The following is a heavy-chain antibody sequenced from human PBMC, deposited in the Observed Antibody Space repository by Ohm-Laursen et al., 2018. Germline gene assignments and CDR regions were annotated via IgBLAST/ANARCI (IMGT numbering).Heavy chain of an antibody. CDR1: GGSISSTTYY. CDR2: MYYSGST. J-gene: IGHJ4*02. Sequence: SETLSLTCTVSGGSISSTTYYWGWIRQPPGKGLEWIGSMYYSGSTYYNPSLKSRVTISVDTSKNQFSLKLSSVTAADTAVYYCARLGRTQLWFDYWGQGDLVTVSS. D-gene: IGHD5-18*01. CDR3: ARLGRTQLWFDY. V-gene: IGHV4-39*01.